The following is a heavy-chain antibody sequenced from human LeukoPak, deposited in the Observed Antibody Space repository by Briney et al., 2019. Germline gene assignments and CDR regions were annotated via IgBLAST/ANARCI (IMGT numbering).Heavy chain of an antibody. CDR3: ARIVATTRVDY. CDR2: ISSDSNYI. D-gene: IGHD5-12*01. V-gene: IGHV3-21*01. Sequence: GGSLRLSCAASGFTFSSYSMNWLRQAPGKGLEWVSAISSDSNYIYYTDSVKGRFTISRDNAKNLLYLQMNSLRAEDTAVYYCARIVATTRVDYWGQGTLVTVSS. CDR1: GFTFSSYS. J-gene: IGHJ4*02.